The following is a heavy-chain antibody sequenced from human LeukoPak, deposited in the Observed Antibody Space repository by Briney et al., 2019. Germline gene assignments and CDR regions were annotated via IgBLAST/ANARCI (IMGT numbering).Heavy chain of an antibody. Sequence: SSETLSLTCTVSGGSISSSSYYWSWIRQPAGKGLEGVGRIYTSGSTNYNPSLKSRVTISVDTSKNQFSLKLSSVTAADTAVYYCARSYDILGRWFDPWGQGTLVTVSS. J-gene: IGHJ5*02. CDR2: IYTSGST. CDR1: GGSISSSSYY. CDR3: ARSYDILGRWFDP. D-gene: IGHD3-22*01. V-gene: IGHV4-61*02.